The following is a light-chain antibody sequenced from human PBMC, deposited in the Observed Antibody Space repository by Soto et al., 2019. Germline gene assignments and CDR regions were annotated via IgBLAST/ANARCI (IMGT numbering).Light chain of an antibody. V-gene: IGLV2-14*03. Sequence: QSVLTQPASVSGSPGQSITISCTGTSSDIGAFNYVSWYQHHPGKAPKLMIYDVFSRPSGVSNRFSGSKSGNTASLTISGLQAEDEADYYCSSKTTFGTRIFGGGTQLTVL. J-gene: IGLJ7*01. CDR2: DVF. CDR3: SSKTTFGTRI. CDR1: SSDIGAFNY.